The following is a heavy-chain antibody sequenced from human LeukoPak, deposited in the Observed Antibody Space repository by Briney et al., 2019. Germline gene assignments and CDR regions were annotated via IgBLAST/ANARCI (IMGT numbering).Heavy chain of an antibody. D-gene: IGHD2-21*02. CDR1: GYTFTGYY. J-gene: IGHJ4*02. CDR3: ARETGGGDQSFDY. Sequence: ASVTVSCKASGYTFTGYYIHWVRQAPGQGLEWMGWINPNSGGTNYAQMFQGRVAMTRDTSISTAYMELSGLRSDDTAVYYCARETGGGDQSFDYWGQGTLVTVSS. CDR2: INPNSGGT. V-gene: IGHV1-2*02.